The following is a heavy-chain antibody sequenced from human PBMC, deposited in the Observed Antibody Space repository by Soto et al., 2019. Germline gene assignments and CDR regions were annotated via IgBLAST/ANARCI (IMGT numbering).Heavy chain of an antibody. J-gene: IGHJ4*02. D-gene: IGHD2-15*01. CDR3: AAWAEGATEVH. Sequence: GGSLRLSCVVSGLTFTSYSMHWVRQAPGKGLEWVAVIWYDASKQFYAASVEGRFTISRDNSKAILYLQMNSLRAEDTAVYYCAAWAEGATEVHWGQGTLVTVSS. CDR1: GLTFTSYS. CDR2: IWYDASKQ. V-gene: IGHV3-33*01.